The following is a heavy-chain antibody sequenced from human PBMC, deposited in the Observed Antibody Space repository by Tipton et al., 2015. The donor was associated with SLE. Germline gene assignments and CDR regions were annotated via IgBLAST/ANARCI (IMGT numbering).Heavy chain of an antibody. CDR2: IYYSGST. D-gene: IGHD6-19*01. J-gene: IGHJ5*02. Sequence: TLSLTCAVSGYSISSGYYWGWIRQPPGKGLEWIGSIYYSGSTYYNPSLKSRVTISVDTSKNQFSLKLSSVTAADTAVYYCARHGGSGWTPWGQGTLVTVSS. V-gene: IGHV4-38-2*01. CDR3: ARHGGSGWTP. CDR1: GYSISSGYY.